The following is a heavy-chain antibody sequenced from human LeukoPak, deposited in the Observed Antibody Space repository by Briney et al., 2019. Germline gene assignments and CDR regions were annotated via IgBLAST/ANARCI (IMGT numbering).Heavy chain of an antibody. J-gene: IGHJ2*01. CDR2: MSYTGDT. V-gene: IGHV4-31*03. CDR1: GGSIMIRGYY. CDR3: GRVVIAAVYWYFDL. D-gene: IGHD6-13*01. Sequence: SETLSLTCTVSGGSIMIRGYYWTWIRHHPGKGLEWIGYMSYTGDTYYTPSLQSRASISVDTSKNLFSLRLTSVTAADTAVYYCGRVVIAAVYWYFDLWGRGTLVTVSS.